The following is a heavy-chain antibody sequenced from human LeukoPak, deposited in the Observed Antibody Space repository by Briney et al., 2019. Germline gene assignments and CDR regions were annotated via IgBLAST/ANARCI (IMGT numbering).Heavy chain of an antibody. Sequence: PGGSLRLSCAASGFTLSSYVMSWVRQAPGKGLEWVSAISGSGGSTYYADSVKGRFTISRDNSKNTLYLQMNSLRAEDTAVYYCAKGALGYCSGGSCYSSRWFDPWGQGTLVTVSS. J-gene: IGHJ5*02. CDR1: GFTLSSYV. CDR2: ISGSGGST. CDR3: AKGALGYCSGGSCYSSRWFDP. D-gene: IGHD2-15*01. V-gene: IGHV3-23*01.